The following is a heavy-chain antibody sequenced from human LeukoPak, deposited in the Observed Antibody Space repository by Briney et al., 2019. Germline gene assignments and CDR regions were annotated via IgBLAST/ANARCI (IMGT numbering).Heavy chain of an antibody. Sequence: GGSLRLSCAASGVTFTKYWMHWVRKAPGKGLVWVSHIFSDESSSTNYADSVRGRFTVSRDNAKNTLYLQMNSLRAEDTAVYFCARGDLTTRPYYYYGMDVWGQGTTVTVSS. D-gene: IGHD6-6*01. CDR1: GVTFTKYW. V-gene: IGHV3-74*01. J-gene: IGHJ6*02. CDR2: IFSDESSST. CDR3: ARGDLTTRPYYYYGMDV.